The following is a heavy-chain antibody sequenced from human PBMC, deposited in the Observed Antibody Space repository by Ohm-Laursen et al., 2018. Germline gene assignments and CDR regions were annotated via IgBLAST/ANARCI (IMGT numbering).Heavy chain of an antibody. J-gene: IGHJ3*02. D-gene: IGHD2-15*01. V-gene: IGHV3-30*18. CDR2: ISYDGKKQ. CDR3: AKERLPQRANALDI. Sequence: SLRLSCSASGFSFSTFGMHWVRQAPGKGLEWVAVISYDGKKQYYGDPVKGRFTISRDNSKNTLYLQMNSLSAEDTAVYYCAKERLPQRANALDIWGQGTMATVSS. CDR1: GFSFSTFG.